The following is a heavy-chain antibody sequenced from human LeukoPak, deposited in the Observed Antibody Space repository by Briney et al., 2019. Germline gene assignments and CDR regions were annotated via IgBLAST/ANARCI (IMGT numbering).Heavy chain of an antibody. CDR1: GDSMSAGGNF. J-gene: IGHJ6*02. CDR2: IYSGGST. Sequence: LSLTCTVSGDSMSAGGNFWSWVRQAPGKGLEWVSVIYSGGSTYYADSVKGRFTISRDNSKNTLYLQMNSLRAEDTAVYYCAREDIVATIGVLTSYYGMDVWGQGTTVTVSS. D-gene: IGHD5-12*01. V-gene: IGHV3-53*01. CDR3: AREDIVATIGVLTSYYGMDV.